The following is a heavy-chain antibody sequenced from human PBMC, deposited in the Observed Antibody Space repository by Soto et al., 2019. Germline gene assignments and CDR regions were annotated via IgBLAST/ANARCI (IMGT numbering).Heavy chain of an antibody. CDR1: GFTFSTYN. V-gene: IGHV3-48*02. CDR3: AIENMVGVTTDY. CDR2: ISSSSSNK. J-gene: IGHJ4*02. D-gene: IGHD1-26*01. Sequence: EVQLVESGGGLVQPGGSLRLSCAASGFTFSTYNMNWVRQPPGKGLEWVSYISSSSSNKYYADPVKGRFTISRDNAKNSLDLQMNSLRDEDAAVYYCAIENMVGVTTDYWGQGTLVTVSS.